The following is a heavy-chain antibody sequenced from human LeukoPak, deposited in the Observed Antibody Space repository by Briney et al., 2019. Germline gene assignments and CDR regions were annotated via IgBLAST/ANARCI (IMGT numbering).Heavy chain of an antibody. Sequence: GGSLRLSCAASGFIFSSHGMHWVRQAPGKGLEWLAFIQNDGRRNDYADSVRGRFTISRDSSKNTMYLEMSSLRAEDTAVYYCAKDFDRNYSLDYWGQGTLVTVSS. CDR3: AKDFDRNYSLDY. CDR1: GFIFSSHG. J-gene: IGHJ4*02. V-gene: IGHV3-30*02. D-gene: IGHD1-14*01. CDR2: IQNDGRRN.